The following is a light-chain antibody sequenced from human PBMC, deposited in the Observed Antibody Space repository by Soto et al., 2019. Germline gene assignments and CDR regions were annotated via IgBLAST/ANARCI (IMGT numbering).Light chain of an antibody. J-gene: IGLJ2*01. Sequence: SYELTQPPSVSGAPGQTARITCGGNNNGSKSVHWYQQKPGQAPVLVVYDDSDRTSGSPERFSGSNSGNTATMTISRVEVGDEADYYCQVWDSSSDHPGVVFGGGTKVTVL. CDR1: NNGSKS. V-gene: IGLV3-21*02. CDR2: DDS. CDR3: QVWDSSSDHPGVV.